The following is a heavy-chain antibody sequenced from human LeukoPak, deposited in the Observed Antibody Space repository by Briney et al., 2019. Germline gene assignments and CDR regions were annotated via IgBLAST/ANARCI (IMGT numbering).Heavy chain of an antibody. J-gene: IGHJ5*02. Sequence: SETLSLTCTVPGGSISSNYWTWIRQPPGKGLEWIGYIYYSGSTNYNPSLKSRVTISVDTSKKQFSLKLSSVTAADTAVYYCARHVRKRGIAVAGTPGWFDPWGQGTLVTVSS. CDR3: ARHVRKRGIAVAGTPGWFDP. CDR1: GGSISSNY. CDR2: IYYSGST. D-gene: IGHD6-19*01. V-gene: IGHV4-59*08.